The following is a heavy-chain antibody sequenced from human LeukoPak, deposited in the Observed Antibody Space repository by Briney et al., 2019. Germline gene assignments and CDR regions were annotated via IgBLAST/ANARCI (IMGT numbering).Heavy chain of an antibody. J-gene: IGHJ4*02. D-gene: IGHD3-10*02. Sequence: SETLSLTCTVSGGSITIGGYYWSWIRQHPGKGLEWIGYIYYSGSTYYNPSLKSRVTISVDTSKNQFSLKLSSVTAADTAVYYCARDRGMSGFDYWGQGTLVTVSS. CDR3: ARDRGMSGFDY. CDR2: IYYSGST. CDR1: GGSITIGGYY. V-gene: IGHV4-31*03.